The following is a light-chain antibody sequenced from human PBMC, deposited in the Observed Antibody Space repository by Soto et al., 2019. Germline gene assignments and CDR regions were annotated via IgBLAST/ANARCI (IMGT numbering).Light chain of an antibody. CDR1: SGSVSTSLF. CDR2: GTN. J-gene: IGLJ3*02. CDR3: VLYMGSGIWM. V-gene: IGLV8-61*01. Sequence: QTVVTQEPSFSVSPGGTVTLTCGLSSGSVSTSLFPNWYQQTPGQPPRTLIYGTNTRSSGVPDRFSGSILGIKAALTITGAQADDESDYYCVLYMGSGIWMFGGGTKLTVL.